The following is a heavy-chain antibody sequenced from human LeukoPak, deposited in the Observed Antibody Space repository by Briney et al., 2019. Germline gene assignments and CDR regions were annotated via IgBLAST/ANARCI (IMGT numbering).Heavy chain of an antibody. CDR3: AKQGFGC. J-gene: IGHJ4*02. CDR2: ISGSADNT. V-gene: IGHV3-23*01. Sequence: PGGSLRLSCTASGFTLSSYATSWVRQAPGEGLEWVSTISGSADNTNCAEAVKGRFTISRDNSKNTMYLQMNSLRAEDTAVYYCAKQGFGCWGQGTLVTVSS. CDR1: GFTLSSYA.